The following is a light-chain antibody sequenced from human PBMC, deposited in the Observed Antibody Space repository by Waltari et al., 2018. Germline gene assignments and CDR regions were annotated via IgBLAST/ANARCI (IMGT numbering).Light chain of an antibody. CDR2: NNN. CDR1: SSNIGRDL. Sequence: QSVLTQSPSASGTSGQRVTISCSGSSSNIGRDLVYWYRHLPGTAPELLIYNNNQRPSGVPDRFSGSKSGTSASLAISGLQSEDEADYYCAAWDSRLNGVVFGGGTKLTVL. J-gene: IGLJ2*01. CDR3: AAWDSRLNGVV. V-gene: IGLV1-44*01.